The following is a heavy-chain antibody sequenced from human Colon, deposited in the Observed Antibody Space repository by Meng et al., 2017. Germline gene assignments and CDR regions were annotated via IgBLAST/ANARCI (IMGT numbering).Heavy chain of an antibody. J-gene: IGHJ4*02. Sequence: QVELQQSGPGLVKPSQSLSPTCAISGDSVSSDSVTWGWIRQSPSRGLEWLGRTYYRSKWYNDYALSVRSRIIINPDTSKNQFSLQLNSVTSDDTAAYYCARAYGHRFDYWGQGTLVTVSS. CDR1: GDSVSSDSVT. CDR3: ARAYGHRFDY. V-gene: IGHV6-1*01. D-gene: IGHD5-24*01. CDR2: TYYRSKWYN.